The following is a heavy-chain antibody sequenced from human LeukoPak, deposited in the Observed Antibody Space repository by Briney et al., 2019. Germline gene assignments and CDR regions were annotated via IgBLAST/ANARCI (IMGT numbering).Heavy chain of an antibody. CDR1: GYSISSAY. J-gene: IGHJ4*02. CDR2: IYHSGST. V-gene: IGHV4-38-2*02. CDR3: ARWMDY. D-gene: IGHD2-2*03. Sequence: PSETLSLTCTVSGYSISSAYWSWIRQPPGKGLEWFGSIYHSGSTFYNPSLKSRVTMSVDTSSNQFSLKLTSVTAADTAVYYCARWMDYWGQGTLVTVSS.